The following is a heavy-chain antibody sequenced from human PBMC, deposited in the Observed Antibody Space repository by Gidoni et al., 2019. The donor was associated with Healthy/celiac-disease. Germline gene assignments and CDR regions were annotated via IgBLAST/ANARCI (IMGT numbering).Heavy chain of an antibody. D-gene: IGHD6-19*01. CDR3: ARGSGAGYGMDV. CDR1: GGSFSGYY. V-gene: IGHV4-34*01. Sequence: QVQLQQWGAGLLKPSATLSLTCAVYGGSFSGYYWSWIRQPPGKGLEWIGESNHSGSTNYNPSLKSRVTISVDTSKNQFSLKLSSVTAADTAVYYCARGSGAGYGMDVWGQGTTVTVSS. CDR2: SNHSGST. J-gene: IGHJ6*02.